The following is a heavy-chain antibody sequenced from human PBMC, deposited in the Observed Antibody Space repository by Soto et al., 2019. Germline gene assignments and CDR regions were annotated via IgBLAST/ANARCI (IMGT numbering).Heavy chain of an antibody. CDR2: INHSGST. Sequence: SETLALTCAVYGGSFSCYYLSGIRQPPGKGLEWIGEINHSGSTNYNPSLKSRVTISVDTSKNQFSLKLSSVTAADTAVYYCARMGGDYYYGMDVWGQGTTVTVSS. CDR1: GGSFSCYY. D-gene: IGHD3-16*01. J-gene: IGHJ6*02. V-gene: IGHV4-34*01. CDR3: ARMGGDYYYGMDV.